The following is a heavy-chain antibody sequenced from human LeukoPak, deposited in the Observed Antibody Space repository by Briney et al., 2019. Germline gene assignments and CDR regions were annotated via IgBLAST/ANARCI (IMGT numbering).Heavy chain of an antibody. CDR2: IYSGSST. CDR1: GFTISSNY. CDR3: ARARWGSGYYYYYMDV. J-gene: IGHJ6*03. V-gene: IGHV3-53*01. D-gene: IGHD7-27*01. Sequence: GGSLRLSCAASGFTISSNYMSWVRQAPGKGLEWGSVIYSGSSTYYADSVKGRFTVSRDNSKNTLYLQMNSLRAEDTAVYYCARARWGSGYYYYYMDVWGKGTTVIVSS.